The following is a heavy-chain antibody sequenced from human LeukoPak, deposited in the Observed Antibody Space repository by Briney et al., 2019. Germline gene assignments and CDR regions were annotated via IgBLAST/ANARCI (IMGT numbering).Heavy chain of an antibody. CDR2: ISGSGGNT. D-gene: IGHD2-15*01. CDR3: AKAPTPVVAATLFHH. Sequence: GGSLRLSCTVSGFTLSSYEMSWIRQAPGKGLEWVSVISGSGGNTYYADPVKGRFTISRDNSKNTLYMQMNSLRAEDTAVYYCAKAPTPVVAATLFHHWGQGTLVTVS. CDR1: GFTLSSYE. V-gene: IGHV3-23*01. J-gene: IGHJ1*01.